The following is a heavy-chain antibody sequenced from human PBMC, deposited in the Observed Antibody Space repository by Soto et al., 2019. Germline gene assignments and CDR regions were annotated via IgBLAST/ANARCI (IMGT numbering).Heavy chain of an antibody. J-gene: IGHJ4*02. Sequence: GGSLRLSCTVSGVTFSNYAMNWVRQAPGKGLEWVSSLSGSGGTTYYADSVKGRFIISRDNSKNTLYLLMNSLRAEDTALYYCAKQRADYGSGADTFYFDSWGQGALVTVYS. CDR1: GVTFSNYA. V-gene: IGHV3-23*01. D-gene: IGHD3-10*01. CDR2: LSGSGGTT. CDR3: AKQRADYGSGADTFYFDS.